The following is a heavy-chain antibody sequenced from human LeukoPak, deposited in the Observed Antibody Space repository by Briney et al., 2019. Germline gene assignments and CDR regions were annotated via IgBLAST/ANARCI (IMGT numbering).Heavy chain of an antibody. D-gene: IGHD5-24*01. Sequence: GRSLRLSCAASGFIFDDYVMHWVRQAPGKGLEWVSGISWTGATLGYADSVKGRFTISRDDAKNSLYLQMNSLRAEGTAVYYCAKDKDGYNYRPLDYWGQGTLVTVSS. CDR1: GFIFDDYV. V-gene: IGHV3-9*01. CDR2: ISWTGATL. CDR3: AKDKDGYNYRPLDY. J-gene: IGHJ4*02.